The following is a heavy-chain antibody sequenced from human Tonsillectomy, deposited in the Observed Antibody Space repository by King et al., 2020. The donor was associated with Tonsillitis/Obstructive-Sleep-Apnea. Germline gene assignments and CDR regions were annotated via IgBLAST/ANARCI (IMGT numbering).Heavy chain of an antibody. J-gene: IGHJ6*03. V-gene: IGHV1-69*12. CDR2: IIPVFGTP. D-gene: IGHD4-11*01. CDR3: ARGSRTTDYYYYHYMDV. Sequence: VQLVQSGAEVKKPGSSGRVSCKPSGGTFNTYPIIWVRQAPGQGLEWMGGIIPVFGTPNYAQKFHGRVTITADESTSTAYMELSSLRSEDTAVYYCARGSRTTDYYYYHYMDVWGKGTTVTVSS. CDR1: GGTFNTYP.